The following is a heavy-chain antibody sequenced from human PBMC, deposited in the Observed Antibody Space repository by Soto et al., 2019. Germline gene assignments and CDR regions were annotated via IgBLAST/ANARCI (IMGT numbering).Heavy chain of an antibody. J-gene: IGHJ4*02. D-gene: IGHD3-22*01. CDR3: ARSRPYYYDSSGYYYFDY. CDR1: GGSFSGYY. Sequence: SETLSLTCAVYGGSFSGYYWSWIRQPPGKGLEWIGEINHSGSTNYNPSLKSRVTISVDTSKNQFYLKLSSVTTADTAVYYCARSRPYYYDSSGYYYFDYWGQGTLVPVSS. CDR2: INHSGST. V-gene: IGHV4-34*01.